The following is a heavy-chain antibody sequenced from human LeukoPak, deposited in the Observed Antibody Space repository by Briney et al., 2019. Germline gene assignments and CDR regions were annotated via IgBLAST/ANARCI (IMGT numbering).Heavy chain of an antibody. J-gene: IGHJ6*02. D-gene: IGHD1-1*01. CDR3: ARGTTGTTYGYYYYGMDV. CDR1: GHTFTSYG. Sequence: ASVKVSCKASGHTFTSYGISWVRQAPGQGLEWMGWISAYNGNTNYAQKLQGRVTMTTDTSTSTAYMELRSLRSDDTAVYYCARGTTGTTYGYYYYGMDVWGQGTTVTVSS. CDR2: ISAYNGNT. V-gene: IGHV1-18*01.